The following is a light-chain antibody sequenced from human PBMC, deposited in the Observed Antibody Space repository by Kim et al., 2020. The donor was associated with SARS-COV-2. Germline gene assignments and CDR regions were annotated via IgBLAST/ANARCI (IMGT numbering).Light chain of an antibody. Sequence: EIVLTQSPGTLSLSPGNRATLSCRASQSVTSNFLAWYQQKPGQTPRLLIYGASKRAPGIPDRFSGSGSVTDFTLTVSRLEPEDFAVYYCQHYDSSRGITFGQGTRLEIK. CDR1: QSVTSNF. CDR3: QHYDSSRGIT. V-gene: IGKV3-20*01. CDR2: GAS. J-gene: IGKJ5*01.